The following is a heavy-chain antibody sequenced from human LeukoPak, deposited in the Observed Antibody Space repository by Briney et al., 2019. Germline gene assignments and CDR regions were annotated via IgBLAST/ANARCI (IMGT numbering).Heavy chain of an antibody. CDR1: GGTFSSYA. CDR3: AREVVTTNRNWFDP. V-gene: IGHV1-69*04. J-gene: IGHJ5*02. Sequence: SVKVSCKASGGTFSSYAISWVRQAPGQGLEWMGRIIPIFGIADYAQKFQGRVTITADKSTSTAYMELSSLRSEDTAVYYCAREVVTTNRNWFDPWGQGTLVTVSS. D-gene: IGHD4-11*01. CDR2: IIPIFGIA.